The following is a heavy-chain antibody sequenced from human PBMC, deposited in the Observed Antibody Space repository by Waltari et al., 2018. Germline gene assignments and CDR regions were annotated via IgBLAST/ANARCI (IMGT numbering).Heavy chain of an antibody. V-gene: IGHV4-34*01. J-gene: IGHJ4*02. CDR1: DVSFTGYQ. Sequence: QEQLQQWGAGLLKPSETLSLTCGVYDVSFTGYQWTWIRQPPGKGLEWIGEISDSGATTFNPSLPSRVSSSVDTSKKQSSLKLASVTASATAVYYCARGRPLESPFWSLAGLYYWGQGSLVVVSS. CDR3: ARGRPLESPFWSLAGLYY. CDR2: ISDSGAT. D-gene: IGHD1-1*01.